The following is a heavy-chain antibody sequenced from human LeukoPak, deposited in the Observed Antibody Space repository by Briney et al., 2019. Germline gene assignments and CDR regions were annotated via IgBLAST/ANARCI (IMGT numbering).Heavy chain of an antibody. J-gene: IGHJ6*03. V-gene: IGHV3-21*01. CDR1: GFTFSIYS. Sequence: PGGSLRLSCATSGFTFSIYSMNWVRQAPGKGLEWVSSISSSSSYIYYADSVKGRFTISRDNAKNSLYLQMNSLRAEDTAVYYCASRYDFTTDRPYYYYYMDVWGKGTTVTVSS. CDR2: ISSSSSYI. D-gene: IGHD3-3*01. CDR3: ASRYDFTTDRPYYYYYMDV.